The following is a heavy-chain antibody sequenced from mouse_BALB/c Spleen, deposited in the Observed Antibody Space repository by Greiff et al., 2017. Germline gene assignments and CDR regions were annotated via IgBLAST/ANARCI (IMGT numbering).Heavy chain of an antibody. Sequence: EVQLQESGGGLVQPGGSMKLSCAASGFTFSSYWMSWVRQSPEKGLEWVAEIRLKSGNYASHYTESVKGKFTISRDDTKSRLYLQMNSLRAEDTGIYSSTRDFDYWGQGTTLTVSS. CDR3: TRDFDY. CDR2: IRLKSGNYAS. CDR1: GFTFSSYW. J-gene: IGHJ2*01. V-gene: IGHV6-6*02.